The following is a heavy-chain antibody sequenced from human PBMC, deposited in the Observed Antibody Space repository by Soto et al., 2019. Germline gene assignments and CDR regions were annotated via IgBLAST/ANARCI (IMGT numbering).Heavy chain of an antibody. V-gene: IGHV4-59*01. CDR3: AATPSY. CDR2: IYSSGST. D-gene: IGHD2-15*01. CDR1: GGSISSYY. Sequence: QVQLQESGPGLVKPSETLSLTCTVSGGSISSYYWNWIRQPPGKGLEWIGYIYSSGSTNYNPSLKGRVTMSLDTSKNQVSLNVTSVTAADTAVYYCAATPSYWGQGRLVTVSS. J-gene: IGHJ4*02.